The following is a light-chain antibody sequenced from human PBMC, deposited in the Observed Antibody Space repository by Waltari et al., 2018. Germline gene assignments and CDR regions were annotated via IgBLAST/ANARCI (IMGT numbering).Light chain of an antibody. V-gene: IGLV2-23*02. Sequence: SALTQPASVSASPGQSITISCPGSSSDIGSYDLVAWYQQHPGKAPHRLIYEVDKRPSGVSYRFSGSKSGNAASLTVSGLQPEDEGHYFCSSYTYGGPWVFGGGTLLTVL. CDR3: SSYTYGGPWV. CDR1: SSDIGSYDL. CDR2: EVD. J-gene: IGLJ2*01.